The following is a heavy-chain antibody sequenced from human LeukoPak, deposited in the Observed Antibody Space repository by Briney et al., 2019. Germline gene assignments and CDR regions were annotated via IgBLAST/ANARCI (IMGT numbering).Heavy chain of an antibody. V-gene: IGHV3-11*05. CDR1: GFTFSDYF. D-gene: IGHD3-22*01. Sequence: GGSLRLSCAASGFTFSDYFMSWVRQAQGQGLEWVSYISSSGSYTNYADSVKGRFSISRDNAKNSLYLQMNSLRAEDTAVYYCARDDSSSGYYFWGQGTLVTVSS. J-gene: IGHJ4*02. CDR2: ISSSGSYT. CDR3: ARDDSSSGYYF.